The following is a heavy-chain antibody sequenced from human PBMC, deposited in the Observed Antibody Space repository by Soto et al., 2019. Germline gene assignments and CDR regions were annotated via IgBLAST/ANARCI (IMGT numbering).Heavy chain of an antibody. J-gene: IGHJ4*02. D-gene: IGHD1-26*01. CDR2: ISYDGSST. CDR1: GFTFSTYG. CDR3: AKDRGSYGPDY. V-gene: IGHV3-30*18. Sequence: QVQLVESGGGVVQPGRSLRLSCAASGFTFSTYGMHWVRQAPGKGLEWMAVISYDGSSTFYADSVEGRFTISRDNSKNTLYFQMNSLRVEDTAVYYCAKDRGSYGPDYWGQGTLVTVSS.